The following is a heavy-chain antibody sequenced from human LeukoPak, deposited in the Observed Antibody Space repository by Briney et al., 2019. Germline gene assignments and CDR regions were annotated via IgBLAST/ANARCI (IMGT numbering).Heavy chain of an antibody. CDR2: ISSNGGST. CDR1: GFTFSSYA. J-gene: IGHJ6*03. V-gene: IGHV3-64*01. D-gene: IGHD1-26*01. CDR3: ARVELSGSLGDYYYYYMDV. Sequence: GGSLRLSRAASGFTFSSYAMHWVRQAPGKGLEYVSAISSNGGSTYYANSVKGRFTISRDNSKNTLYLQMGSLRAEDMAVYYCARVELSGSLGDYYYYYMDVWGKGTTVTVSS.